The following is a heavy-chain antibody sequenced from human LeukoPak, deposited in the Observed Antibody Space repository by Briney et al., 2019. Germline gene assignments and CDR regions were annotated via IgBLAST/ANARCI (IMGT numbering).Heavy chain of an antibody. Sequence: GGSLRLSCATSGFTFSNYDMHWVRQAPGKGLEWVADVSNEGESAYYTHTVRGRFTISRDNSKNTLYLQMSSVRDEDAAVYYCAKEGTAQISTWYDYWGQGTLVTVSS. V-gene: IGHV3-30*18. CDR2: VSNEGESA. CDR3: AKEGTAQISTWYDY. D-gene: IGHD2-21*02. J-gene: IGHJ4*02. CDR1: GFTFSNYD.